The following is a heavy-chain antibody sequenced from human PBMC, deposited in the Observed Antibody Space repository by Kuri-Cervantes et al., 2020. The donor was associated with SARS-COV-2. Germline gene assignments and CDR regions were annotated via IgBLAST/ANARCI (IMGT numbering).Heavy chain of an antibody. V-gene: IGHV4-34*01. CDR1: GGSFSGYH. Sequence: SETLSLTCAVYGGSFSGYHWSWIRQPPGKGLEWIGEINHSGSSDYNPSLKSRVTISVDTSKNQFSLKLSSVTAADTAVYYCARVPYSNYVWFDPWGQGTLVTVSS. D-gene: IGHD4-11*01. J-gene: IGHJ5*02. CDR2: INHSGSS. CDR3: ARVPYSNYVWFDP.